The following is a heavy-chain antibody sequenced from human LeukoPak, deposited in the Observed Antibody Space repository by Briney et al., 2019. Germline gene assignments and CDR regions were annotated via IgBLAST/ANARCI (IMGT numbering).Heavy chain of an antibody. CDR3: ARVSTYYGRLFGY. D-gene: IGHD3-10*01. V-gene: IGHV4-31*03. CDR2: IYYSGST. Sequence: SQTLSLTCTVSGGSISSGGYYWSWIRQHPGKGLEWIGYIYYSGSTYYNPSLKSRVTISVDTSKNQFSLKLSSVTAADTAVYYCARVSTYYGRLFGYWGQGTLVTVSS. CDR1: GGSISSGGYY. J-gene: IGHJ4*02.